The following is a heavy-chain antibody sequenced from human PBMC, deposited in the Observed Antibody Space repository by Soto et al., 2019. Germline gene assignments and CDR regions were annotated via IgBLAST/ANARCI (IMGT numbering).Heavy chain of an antibody. D-gene: IGHD2-21*01. CDR1: GASLSDNY. V-gene: IGHV4-34*01. CDR2: INHSGNT. Sequence: SQTLSLSCAVYGASLSDNYCNWLRQPPGKGLEWIGEINHSGNTNYNPSLRSRVTISIXXXXXXLXLNLXXXSAADTAVYYCARGRGEFDASGQGTPDTVSA. J-gene: IGHJ5*02. CDR3: ARGRGEFDA.